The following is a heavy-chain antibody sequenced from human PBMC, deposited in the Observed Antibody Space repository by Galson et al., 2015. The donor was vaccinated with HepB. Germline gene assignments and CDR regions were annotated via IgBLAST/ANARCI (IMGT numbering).Heavy chain of an antibody. D-gene: IGHD3-3*01. CDR3: ARSVAQDYYDFWSGYYHRKDKFPYGMDV. J-gene: IGHJ6*02. CDR2: IIPILGIA. CDR1: GGTFSSYA. V-gene: IGHV1-69*04. Sequence: SVKVSCKASGGTFSSYAISWVRQAPGQGLEWMGRIIPILGIANYAQKFQGRVTITADKSTSTAYMELSSLRSEDTAVYYCARSVAQDYYDFWSGYYHRKDKFPYGMDVWGQLTTFTVSS.